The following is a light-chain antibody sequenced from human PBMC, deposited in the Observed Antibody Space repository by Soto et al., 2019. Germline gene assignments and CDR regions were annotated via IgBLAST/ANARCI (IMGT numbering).Light chain of an antibody. J-gene: IGKJ2*03. CDR1: QSITRNV. CDR3: QQYDNSPMYS. Sequence: EIVLTQSPGPLCLSPGEGATLSCRASQSITRNVLTWYQQKRGQVPRLLIYAASIRATGIPDRFSGSGSGTDFTLTISRLEPEDFAVYYCQQYDNSPMYSFGQGTKLEIK. CDR2: AAS. V-gene: IGKV3-20*01.